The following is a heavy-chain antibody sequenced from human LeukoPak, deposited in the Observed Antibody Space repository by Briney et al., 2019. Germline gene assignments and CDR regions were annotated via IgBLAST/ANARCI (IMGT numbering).Heavy chain of an antibody. CDR2: ISSSSSTI. J-gene: IGHJ4*02. D-gene: IGHD1-26*01. CDR3: ARDKWELLRGGKYYFDY. CDR1: GFTFSSYT. V-gene: IGHV3-48*01. Sequence: GGSLRLSCAASGFTFSSYTINWVRQAPGKGLEWVSYISSSSSTIYYADSVKGRFTISRDNAKNSLYLQMNSLRAEDTAVYYCARDKWELLRGGKYYFDYWGQGTLVTVSS.